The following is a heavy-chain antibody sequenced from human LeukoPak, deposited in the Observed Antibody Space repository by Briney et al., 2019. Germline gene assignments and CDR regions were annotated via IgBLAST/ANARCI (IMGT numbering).Heavy chain of an antibody. CDR2: IYYSGST. Sequence: SETLSLTCTVSGGSISSYYRSWIRQPPGKGLEWIGYIYYSGSTNYNPSLKRRVTISVDTSKNQFSLKLSSVTAADTAVYYCARDIRGDDLWSGYRVGMDVWGQGTTVTVSS. J-gene: IGHJ6*02. CDR3: ARDIRGDDLWSGYRVGMDV. CDR1: GGSISSYY. V-gene: IGHV4-59*01. D-gene: IGHD3-3*01.